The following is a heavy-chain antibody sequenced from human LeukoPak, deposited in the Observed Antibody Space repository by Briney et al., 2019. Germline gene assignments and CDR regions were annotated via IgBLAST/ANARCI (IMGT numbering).Heavy chain of an antibody. V-gene: IGHV1-46*01. CDR1: GYTFTSYY. CDR2: INPSGGST. D-gene: IGHD6-19*01. CDR3: ARGGYSSGWYFHWFDP. Sequence: GASVKVSCKASGYTFTSYYMHWVRQAPGQGLEWMGIINPSGGSTSYAQKFQGRVTMTRDTSTSTVYMELSSLRSEDTAVYYCARGGYSSGWYFHWFDPWGQGTLVTVSS. J-gene: IGHJ5*02.